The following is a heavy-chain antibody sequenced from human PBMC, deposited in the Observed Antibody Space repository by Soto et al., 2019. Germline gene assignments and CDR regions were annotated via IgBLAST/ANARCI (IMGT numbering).Heavy chain of an antibody. J-gene: IGHJ5*02. V-gene: IGHV1-69*13. D-gene: IGHD2-15*01. CDR3: ARESSGGTSNWFDP. CDR1: GGTFSSYA. CDR2: IIPIFGTA. Sequence: SVKVSCKASGGTFSSYAISWVRQAPGQGLEWMGGIIPIFGTANYAQKFQGRVTITADESTSTAYMELSSLRSEDTAVYYRARESSGGTSNWFDPWGQGTLVTVSS.